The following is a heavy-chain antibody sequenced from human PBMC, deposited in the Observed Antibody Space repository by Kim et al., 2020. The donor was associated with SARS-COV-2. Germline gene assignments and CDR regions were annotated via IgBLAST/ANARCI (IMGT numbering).Heavy chain of an antibody. D-gene: IGHD2-2*01. CDR2: IKQDGSEK. J-gene: IGHJ4*02. CDR3: ATSRNLDY. CDR1: GFTFTSYW. V-gene: IGHV3-7*02. Sequence: GGSLRLSCAASGFTFTSYWMSWVRQAPGKGLEWVANIKQDGSEKYYVDSVKGRFTISRDNAKNSLYLQVNSLRAEDTAAYYCATSRNLDYWGQGTLVIVSS.